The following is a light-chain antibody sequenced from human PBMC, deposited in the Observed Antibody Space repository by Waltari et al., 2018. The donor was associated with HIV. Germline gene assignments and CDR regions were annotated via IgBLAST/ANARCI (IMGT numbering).Light chain of an antibody. J-gene: IGLJ2*01. CDR2: EVV. V-gene: IGLV2-14*01. Sequence: QSPLTQPASVSGSPGQSITTSCTGTDNDAYDFPWYQPHPGEAPQVIIFEVVNRPSVFSNRFSGSRSGNIASLTISGLLAEDEADYFCTSYIGSAIPVFGGGTKVTVL. CDR3: TSYIGSAIPV. CDR1: DNDAYD.